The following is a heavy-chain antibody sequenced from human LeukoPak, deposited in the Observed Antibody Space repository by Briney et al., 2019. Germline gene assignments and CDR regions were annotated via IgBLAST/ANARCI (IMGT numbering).Heavy chain of an antibody. Sequence: PGGSLILSCAASGFTFSSYVMSWVRQAPGKGLGWVSTIRGSGGSTYSADSVKGRFIISRDNSKNTLFLQMNSLRAEDTAVYYCAKDRSGFSNWFDPWGQGTLVTVSS. V-gene: IGHV3-23*01. J-gene: IGHJ5*02. CDR3: AKDRSGFSNWFDP. D-gene: IGHD3-3*01. CDR2: IRGSGGST. CDR1: GFTFSSYV.